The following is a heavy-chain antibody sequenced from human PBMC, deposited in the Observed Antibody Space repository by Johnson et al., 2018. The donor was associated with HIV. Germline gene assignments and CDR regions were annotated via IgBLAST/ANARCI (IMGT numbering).Heavy chain of an antibody. Sequence: VQLVESGGGLVKPGGSLRLSCAASGFTFSDYYMNWMRQAPGKGLEWVGRIKSKTDGGTTDYAAPVKGRFTISRDNAKNSLYLQMNSLRAEDTAVYYCARDRGGYYSDSSGLDAFDIWGQGTMVTVSS. CDR1: GFTFSDYY. V-gene: IGHV3-15*01. CDR2: IKSKTDGGTT. CDR3: ARDRGGYYSDSSGLDAFDI. J-gene: IGHJ3*02. D-gene: IGHD3-22*01.